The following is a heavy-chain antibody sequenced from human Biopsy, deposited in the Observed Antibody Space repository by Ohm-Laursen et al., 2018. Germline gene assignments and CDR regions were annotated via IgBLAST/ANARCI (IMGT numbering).Heavy chain of an antibody. J-gene: IGHJ5*02. D-gene: IGHD1-14*01. V-gene: IGHV4-34*01. CDR3: ARDRDRRGWFDP. Sequence: TLSLTCAAYGGSFSDYYWTWIRQPPGKGLEWIGEINHRGTTNYNPSLKSRVTMSVDTSKNKFSLRVSSVTAADTAVYYCARDRDRRGWFDPWGQGTLVTVSS. CDR2: INHRGTT. CDR1: GGSFSDYY.